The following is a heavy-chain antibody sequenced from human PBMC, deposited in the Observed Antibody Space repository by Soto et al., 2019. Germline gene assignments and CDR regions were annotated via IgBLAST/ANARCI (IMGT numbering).Heavy chain of an antibody. J-gene: IGHJ6*02. CDR1: GGSISSGGYS. D-gene: IGHD3-22*01. V-gene: IGHV4-30-2*01. Sequence: SETLSLTCAVSGGSISSGGYSWSWIRQPPGKGLEWIGYIYHSGSTYYNPSLKSRVTISVDRSKNQFSLKLSSVTAADTAVYYCARDRLLDSSGPSYYYYYGMDVWGQGTTVTVSS. CDR3: ARDRLLDSSGPSYYYYYGMDV. CDR2: IYHSGST.